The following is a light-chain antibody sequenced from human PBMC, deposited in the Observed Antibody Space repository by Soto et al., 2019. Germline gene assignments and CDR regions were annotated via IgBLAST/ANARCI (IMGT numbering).Light chain of an antibody. Sequence: QSALTQPASVSGSPGQSITVSCTGTSSDVGGYKFVSWYQQYPGKAPKLMIYEVTNRPSGVSYRFSGSKSGNTASLTISGLQAEDEADYYCSSYATSNTWVFGGGTKVTVL. V-gene: IGLV2-14*01. CDR1: SSDVGGYKF. CDR2: EVT. CDR3: SSYATSNTWV. J-gene: IGLJ3*02.